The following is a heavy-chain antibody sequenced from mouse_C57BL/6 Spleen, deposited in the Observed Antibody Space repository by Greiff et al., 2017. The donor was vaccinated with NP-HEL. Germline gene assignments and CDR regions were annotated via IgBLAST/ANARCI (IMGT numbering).Heavy chain of an antibody. J-gene: IGHJ3*01. Sequence: QVQLQQPGAELVKPGASVKLSCKASGYTFTSYWMQWVKQRPGQGLEWIGEIDPSDSYTNYTQKFKGKATLTVDTSSSTAYMQLSSLTSEDSAVYYCARTRGSTWFAYWGQGTLVTVSA. D-gene: IGHD1-1*01. CDR2: IDPSDSYT. V-gene: IGHV1-50*01. CDR3: ARTRGSTWFAY. CDR1: GYTFTSYW.